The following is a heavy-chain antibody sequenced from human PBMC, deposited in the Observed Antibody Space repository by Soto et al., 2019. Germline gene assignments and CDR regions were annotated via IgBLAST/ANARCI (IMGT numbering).Heavy chain of an antibody. CDR2: MNPNSGNT. D-gene: IGHD2-2*01. Sequence: ASVKVSCKASGYTFTSYDINWVRQATGQGLEWMGWMNPNSGNTGYAQKFQGRVTMTRNTSISTAYMELSGLGSEDTAVYYCARDPLIGCSSTNCPYSGYENAPVYYYSGMDVWGQGTTVTV. J-gene: IGHJ6*02. CDR3: ARDPLIGCSSTNCPYSGYENAPVYYYSGMDV. CDR1: GYTFTSYD. V-gene: IGHV1-8*01.